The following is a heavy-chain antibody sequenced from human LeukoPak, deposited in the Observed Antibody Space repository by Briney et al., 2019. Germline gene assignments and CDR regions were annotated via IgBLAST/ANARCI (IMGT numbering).Heavy chain of an antibody. J-gene: IGHJ5*02. V-gene: IGHV1-69*05. CDR3: ARDVLGVTGDLWFDP. CDR2: IIPIFGTA. CDR1: GYTFTSYY. Sequence: SVKVSCKASGYTFTSYYMHCVRQAPGQGLEWMGGIIPIFGTANYAQKFQGRVTITTDESTSTAYMELSSLRSEDRAVYYCARDVLGVTGDLWFDPWGQGTLVTVSS. D-gene: IGHD7-27*01.